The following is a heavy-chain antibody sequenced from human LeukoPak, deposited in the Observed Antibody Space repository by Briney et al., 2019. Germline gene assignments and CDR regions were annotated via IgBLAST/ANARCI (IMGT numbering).Heavy chain of an antibody. D-gene: IGHD3-9*01. CDR2: INAGNGNT. V-gene: IGHV1-3*01. CDR3: ARGEIYDILTGYYTTPYYFDY. J-gene: IGHJ4*02. Sequence: ASVKVSCKASGYTFTSYAMHWVRQAPGQRLEWMGWINAGNGNTKYSQKFQGRVTITRDTSASTAYMELSSLRSEDTAVYYCARGEIYDILTGYYTTPYYFDYWGQGTLVTVSS. CDR1: GYTFTSYA.